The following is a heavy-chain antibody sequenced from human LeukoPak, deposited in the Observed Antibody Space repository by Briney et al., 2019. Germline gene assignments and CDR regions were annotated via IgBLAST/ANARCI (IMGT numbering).Heavy chain of an antibody. Sequence: SQTLSLTCAVSGGSISSYYWSWIRQPPGKGLEWIGYIYYSGSTNYNPSLKSRVTISVDTSKNQFSLKLSSVTAADPAVVYCARRRRFGGYCSGGSCSFVMDVWGQETTVTVSS. V-gene: IGHV4-59*08. CDR2: IYYSGST. CDR1: GGSISSYY. CDR3: ARRRRFGGYCSGGSCSFVMDV. J-gene: IGHJ6*02. D-gene: IGHD2-15*01.